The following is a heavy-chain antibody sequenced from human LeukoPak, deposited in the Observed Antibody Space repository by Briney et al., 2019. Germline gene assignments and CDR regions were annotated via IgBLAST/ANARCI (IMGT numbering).Heavy chain of an antibody. CDR2: LSGSGGNT. D-gene: IGHD3-22*01. V-gene: IGHV3-23*01. Sequence: GGSLRLSCAASGFTFSSYAMSWVRQAPGKGLEWVSTLSGSGGNTYYADSVKGRVTISRDNSKNTLYLQMNSLRAEDTAVYHCAKGSYYYDSADYFDYWGQGTLVAVSS. CDR1: GFTFSSYA. J-gene: IGHJ4*02. CDR3: AKGSYYYDSADYFDY.